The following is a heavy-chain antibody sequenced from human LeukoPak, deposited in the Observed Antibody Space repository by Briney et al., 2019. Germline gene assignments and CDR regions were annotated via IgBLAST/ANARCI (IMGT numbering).Heavy chain of an antibody. CDR3: ARGRLSPDP. J-gene: IGHJ5*02. D-gene: IGHD6-6*01. V-gene: IGHV3-30*04. CDR2: ISYDGSNK. CDR1: GFTFSSYA. Sequence: GGSLRLSCAASGFTFSSYAMHWVRQAPGKGLEWVAVISYDGSNKYYADSVKGRFTISRDNSKNTLYLQMNSLRAEDTAVYYCARGRLSPDPWGQGTLVTVSS.